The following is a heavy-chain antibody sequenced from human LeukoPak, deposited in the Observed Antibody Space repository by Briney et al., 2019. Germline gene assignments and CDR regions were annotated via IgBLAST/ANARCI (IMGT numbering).Heavy chain of an antibody. CDR2: IYPGDSDT. CDR3: ATGPYYYDSSGYYDGLDY. J-gene: IGHJ4*02. D-gene: IGHD3-22*01. CDR1: GYSFTSYW. V-gene: IGHV5-51*01. Sequence: GESLKISCKGSGYSFTSYWIGWVRQMPGKGLEWMGIIYPGDSDTRYSPSFQGQVTISADKSISTAYLQWSSLKASDTAMYYCATGPYYYDSSGYYDGLDYWGQGTLVTVPS.